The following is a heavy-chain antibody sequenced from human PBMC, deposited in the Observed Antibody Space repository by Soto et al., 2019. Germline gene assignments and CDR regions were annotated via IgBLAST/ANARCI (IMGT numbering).Heavy chain of an antibody. V-gene: IGHV3-30*18. CDR3: AKDLGYSGYDLLGVFDY. CDR1: GFTFSSYG. D-gene: IGHD5-12*01. CDR2: ISYDGSNK. Sequence: QVQLVESGGGVVQPGRSLRLSCAASGFTFSSYGMHWVRQAPGKGLEWVAVISYDGSNKYYADSVKGRFTISRDKSKNTLYLQMNSLRAEDTAVYYCAKDLGYSGYDLLGVFDYWGQGTLVAVSS. J-gene: IGHJ4*02.